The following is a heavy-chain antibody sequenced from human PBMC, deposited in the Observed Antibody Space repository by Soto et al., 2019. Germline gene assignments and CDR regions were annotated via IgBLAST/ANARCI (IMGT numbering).Heavy chain of an antibody. Sequence: EVQLLESGGGLVQPGGSLRLSCAASGFTFSGFAMSWVRQAPGKGLEWVSAISGGGGSPYYADSVKGRFTISRDNSKNTLYLQMNSLRAEDTAVYYCATLRETARHDYWGQGTLVTVSS. CDR2: ISGGGGSP. J-gene: IGHJ4*02. CDR1: GFTFSGFA. V-gene: IGHV3-23*01. D-gene: IGHD6-6*01. CDR3: ATLRETARHDY.